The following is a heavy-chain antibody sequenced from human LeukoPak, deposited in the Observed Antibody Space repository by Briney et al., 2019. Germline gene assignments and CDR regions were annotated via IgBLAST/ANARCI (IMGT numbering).Heavy chain of an antibody. CDR2: INPSSGST. Sequence: ASVKVSCKASGYTFTSYYMHWVRQAPGQGLEWMGIINPSSGSTSYAQKFQGRVTMTRDTSTSTVYMELSSLRSEDTAAYYCARAYDSSGYYYGWFDHWGQGTLVTVSS. J-gene: IGHJ5*02. V-gene: IGHV1-46*01. D-gene: IGHD3-22*01. CDR1: GYTFTSYY. CDR3: ARAYDSSGYYYGWFDH.